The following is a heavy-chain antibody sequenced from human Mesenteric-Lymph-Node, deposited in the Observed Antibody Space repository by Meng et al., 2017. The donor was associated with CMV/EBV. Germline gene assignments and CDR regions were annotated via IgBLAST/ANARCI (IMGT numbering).Heavy chain of an antibody. D-gene: IGHD3-3*01. J-gene: IGHJ6*02. CDR1: GYTFTSYG. V-gene: IGHV1-18*01. Sequence: ASVKVSCKASGYTFTSYGISWVRQAPGQGLEWMGWISAYNGNTNYAQKLQGRVTITTDTSTSTAYMELRSLRSDDTAVYYCARENIHYDFWSGYYWNYYYGMDVWGQGTTVTVSS. CDR3: ARENIHYDFWSGYYWNYYYGMDV. CDR2: ISAYNGNT.